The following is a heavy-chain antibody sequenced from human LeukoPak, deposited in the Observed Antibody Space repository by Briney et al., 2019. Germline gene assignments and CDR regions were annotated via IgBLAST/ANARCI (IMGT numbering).Heavy chain of an antibody. Sequence: SVKVSCKASGGTFSSYAISWVRQAPGQGLEWMGRIIPIFGIANYAQKFQGRVTITADKSTSAAYMELSSLRSEDTAVYYRVETTVTNSFDYWGQGTLVTVSS. J-gene: IGHJ4*02. D-gene: IGHD4-17*01. CDR3: VETTVTNSFDY. CDR1: GGTFSSYA. V-gene: IGHV1-69*04. CDR2: IIPIFGIA.